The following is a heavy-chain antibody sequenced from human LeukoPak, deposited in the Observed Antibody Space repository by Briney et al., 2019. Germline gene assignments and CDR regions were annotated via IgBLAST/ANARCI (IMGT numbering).Heavy chain of an antibody. J-gene: IGHJ4*02. V-gene: IGHV4-31*03. CDR3: ARARMITFGGVIASRYFDY. Sequence: SETLSLTCTVSGGSISSGGYYWSWIRQHPGKGLEWIGYIYCSGSTYYNPSLKSRVTISVDTSKNQFSLKLSSVTAADTAVYYCARARMITFGGVIASRYFDYWGQGTLVTVSS. CDR2: IYCSGST. CDR1: GGSISSGGYY. D-gene: IGHD3-16*02.